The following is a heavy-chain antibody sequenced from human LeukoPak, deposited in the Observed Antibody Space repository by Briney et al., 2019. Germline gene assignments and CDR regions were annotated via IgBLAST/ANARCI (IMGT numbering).Heavy chain of an antibody. D-gene: IGHD6-19*01. Sequence: SETLSLTCAVYGGSFSGYYWSWIRQPPGKGLEWIGEINHSGSTNYNPSLKSRVTISVDTSKNQFSLKLSSVTAADTAVYYCARPQVPYSSGWPFDYWGQGTLVTVSS. V-gene: IGHV4-34*01. CDR2: INHSGST. CDR1: GGSFSGYY. CDR3: ARPQVPYSSGWPFDY. J-gene: IGHJ4*02.